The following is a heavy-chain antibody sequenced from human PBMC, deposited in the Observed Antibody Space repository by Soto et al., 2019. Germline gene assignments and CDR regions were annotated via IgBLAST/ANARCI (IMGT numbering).Heavy chain of an antibody. Sequence: QVQVVESGGGVVQPGRSLRLSCAASGFTFSSYAMHWVRQAPGKGLEWVALISYDGSNKYYADSVKGRFAISRDNSKNTLYLQMNSLRAEDTAVYYCARMGLLHGMDVLGQGTTITVSS. V-gene: IGHV3-30*09. J-gene: IGHJ6*02. CDR1: GFTFSSYA. CDR2: ISYDGSNK. D-gene: IGHD2-15*01. CDR3: ARMGLLHGMDV.